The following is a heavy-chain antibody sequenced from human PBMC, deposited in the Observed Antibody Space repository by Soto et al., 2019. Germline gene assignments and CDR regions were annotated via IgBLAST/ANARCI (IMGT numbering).Heavy chain of an antibody. V-gene: IGHV3-30*18. CDR3: ANLYGDSPSY. Sequence: QVQLVESGGGVVQPGRSLRLSCAASGFTFSGYGMHWVRQAPGKGLEWVAVISYDGSNEYYADSVKGRFTISRDNSKNTLYLQMIRLRDEDTAVYYCANLYGDSPSYWGQGTLVTVSS. CDR1: GFTFSGYG. CDR2: ISYDGSNE. D-gene: IGHD4-17*01. J-gene: IGHJ4*02.